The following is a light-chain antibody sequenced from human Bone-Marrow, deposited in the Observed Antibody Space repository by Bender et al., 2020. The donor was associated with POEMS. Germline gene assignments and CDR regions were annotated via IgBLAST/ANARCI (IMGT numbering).Light chain of an antibody. V-gene: IGLV1-40*01. Sequence: QSVLTQAPSVSGAPGQRVTISCTGSTSNIGAGYDVQWYQQLPGIAPKLLIYGNYDRPSGVPDRFSGSKSGTSVSLVITGLQAEDEADYFCSSYSTSNTLDNVFGTGTKFTVL. CDR3: SSYSTSNTLDNV. J-gene: IGLJ1*01. CDR2: GNY. CDR1: TSNIGAGYD.